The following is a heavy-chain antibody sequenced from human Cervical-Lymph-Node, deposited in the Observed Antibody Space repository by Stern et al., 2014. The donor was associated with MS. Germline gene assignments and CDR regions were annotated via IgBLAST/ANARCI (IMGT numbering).Heavy chain of an antibody. J-gene: IGHJ4*02. CDR3: ARGGRMASMFF. Sequence: QVQLQESGPGLVKPSETLSLTCTVSGGSFSSYYWSWIRQPPGKGLAWIGPIYSNGNTDYKPSLRTRVTISLDPSKNQFSLRLTSMSPADTAVYYCARGGRMASMFFWGQGTLVTVSS. CDR1: GGSFSSYY. V-gene: IGHV4-59*01. CDR2: IYSNGNT. D-gene: IGHD5-24*01.